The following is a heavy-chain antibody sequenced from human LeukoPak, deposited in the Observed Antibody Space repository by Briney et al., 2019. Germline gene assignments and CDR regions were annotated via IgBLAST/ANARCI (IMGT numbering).Heavy chain of an antibody. CDR2: INPNSGGT. V-gene: IGHV1-2*02. J-gene: IGHJ5*02. D-gene: IGHD2-2*01. CDR3: ARDPVAVVPAAMRFDP. Sequence: GASVKVSCKASGYTFTGYYMHWVRQAPGQGLEWMGWINPNSGGTNYAQKFQGRVTMTRDTSISTAYMELSRLRSDDTAVYYCARDPVAVVPAAMRFDPWGQGTLVTVSS. CDR1: GYTFTGYY.